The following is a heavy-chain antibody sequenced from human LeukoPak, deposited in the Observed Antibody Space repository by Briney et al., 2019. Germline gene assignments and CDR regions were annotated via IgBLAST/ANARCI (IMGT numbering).Heavy chain of an antibody. CDR1: AGSLSSNSYY. D-gene: IGHD3-3*01. CDR3: ATETRAYDFSSSGYFDY. Sequence: KTPEAPSLTSAVPAGSLSSNSYYWGCIRQPPGKWLEWLGSIYYSGSNYYNPSLKSRVTISVDTSKNQFSLKMASVTAADTAVYYCATETRAYDFSSSGYFDYWGQGSLVAVSS. J-gene: IGHJ4*02. CDR2: IYYSGSN. V-gene: IGHV4-39*05.